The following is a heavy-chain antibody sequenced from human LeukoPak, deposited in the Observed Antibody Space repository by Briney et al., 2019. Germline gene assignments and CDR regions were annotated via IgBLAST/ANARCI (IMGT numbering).Heavy chain of an antibody. CDR2: ISSSGSIT. D-gene: IGHD3-10*01. CDR3: ARTGGAGSPSDT. Sequence: GGSLRLSCAASGFIFSGYYMTWIRQAPGKGLEGVSYISSSGSITYYADPVKGRFTISRDNAKNSPYLEMNSLRDDDTAVYFCARTGGAGSPSDTWGQGTLVTVSS. V-gene: IGHV3-11*01. CDR1: GFIFSGYY. J-gene: IGHJ5*02.